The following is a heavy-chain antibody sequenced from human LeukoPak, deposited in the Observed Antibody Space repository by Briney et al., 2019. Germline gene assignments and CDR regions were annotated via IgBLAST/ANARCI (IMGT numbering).Heavy chain of an antibody. Sequence: GVCLRLSCAASGFTFSNCAMSWVRQTPGKGLEWVSGVNYSGTSPYYADSVKGRFAISRDNSKNTLYLQMDSLRVEDTAVYYCAKGPGGSGSSSPYFDSWGQGTLVTVSS. CDR1: GFTFSNCA. V-gene: IGHV3-23*01. CDR2: VNYSGTSP. CDR3: AKGPGGSGSSSPYFDS. J-gene: IGHJ4*02. D-gene: IGHD6-19*01.